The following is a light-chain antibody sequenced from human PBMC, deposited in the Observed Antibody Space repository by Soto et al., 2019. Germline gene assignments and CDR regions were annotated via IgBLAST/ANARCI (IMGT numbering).Light chain of an antibody. CDR3: SSYTSSSIDYV. Sequence: QSALTQPASVSGSPGQSITISCTGTSSDVGGYNYVSWYQQHPGKAPKLMIYEVSNRPSGVSNRFSGSKYGNTASLTISGLQADDEADYYCSSYTSSSIDYVFGTGTKLTVL. V-gene: IGLV2-14*01. CDR2: EVS. CDR1: SSDVGGYNY. J-gene: IGLJ1*01.